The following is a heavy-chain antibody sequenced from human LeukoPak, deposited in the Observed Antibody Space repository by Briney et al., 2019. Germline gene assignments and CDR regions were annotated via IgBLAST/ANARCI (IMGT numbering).Heavy chain of an antibody. CDR3: ARDPYSSSWDDAFDI. D-gene: IGHD6-13*01. Sequence: GGSLRLSCAASGLTFDDYGMSWVRQAPGKGLEWVSGINWNGGSTGYADSVKGRFTISRDNAKNSLYLQMNSLRAEDTALYYCARDPYSSSWDDAFDIWGQGTMVTVSS. J-gene: IGHJ3*02. CDR1: GLTFDDYG. CDR2: INWNGGST. V-gene: IGHV3-20*04.